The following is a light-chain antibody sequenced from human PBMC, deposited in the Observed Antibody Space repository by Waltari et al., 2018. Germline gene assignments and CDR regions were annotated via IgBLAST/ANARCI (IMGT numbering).Light chain of an antibody. CDR2: DAS. V-gene: IGKV3-20*01. J-gene: IGKJ1*01. CDR1: QSVGRS. Sequence: EIVLTQSPGTLSLSPGERATLACRASQSVGRSLAWYQKKPGQAPGLLIYDASRRATGIPDRFSGSGSGTDFSLTISRLEPEDFAVYYCQHYVRLPATFGQGTKVEI. CDR3: QHYVRLPAT.